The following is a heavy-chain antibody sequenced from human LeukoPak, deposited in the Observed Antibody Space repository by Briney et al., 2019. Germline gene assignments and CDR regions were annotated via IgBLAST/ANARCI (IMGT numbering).Heavy chain of an antibody. CDR3: ARRRHNFDFYDV. CDR1: GDSIISNIYW. D-gene: IGHD3/OR15-3a*01. CDR2: PFYTGRT. J-gene: IGHJ3*01. V-gene: IGHV4-39*01. Sequence: SETLSLTCTVSGDSIISNIYWWDWVRLPPGKGLEWIGAPFYTGRTFYSPSLKCRVTISVDTSKNQFSLDLSSATAADTAVYYCARRRHNFDFYDVWGQGTRVTVSS.